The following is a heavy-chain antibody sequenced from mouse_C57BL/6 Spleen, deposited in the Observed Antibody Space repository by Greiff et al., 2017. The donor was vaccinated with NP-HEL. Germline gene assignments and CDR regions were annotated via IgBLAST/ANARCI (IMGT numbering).Heavy chain of an antibody. CDR1: GYTFTSYW. J-gene: IGHJ4*01. D-gene: IGHD1-1*01. CDR2: INPSNGGT. CDR3: AREAAVVDHAMDY. V-gene: IGHV1-53*01. Sequence: VQLQQPGTELVKPGASVKLSCKASGYTFTSYWMHWVKQRPGQGLEWIGNINPSNGGTNYNEKFKSKATLTVDKSSSTAYMQLSSLTSEDSAVYYCAREAAVVDHAMDYWGQGTSVTVSS.